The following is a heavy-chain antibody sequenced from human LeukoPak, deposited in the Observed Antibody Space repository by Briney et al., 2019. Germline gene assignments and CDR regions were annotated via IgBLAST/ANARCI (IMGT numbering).Heavy chain of an antibody. CDR1: GFTFSSYG. CDR3: ARDRGYSTFDM. J-gene: IGHJ3*02. V-gene: IGHV3-33*01. Sequence: PGGSLRLSCAASGFTFSSYGMHWVRQAPGKGLEWVAVIWYDGSNKYYADSVKGRLTISRDNAKNSLCLQMNSLRAEDTAVYYCARDRGYSTFDMWGQGTMVTVSS. CDR2: IWYDGSNK. D-gene: IGHD5-18*01.